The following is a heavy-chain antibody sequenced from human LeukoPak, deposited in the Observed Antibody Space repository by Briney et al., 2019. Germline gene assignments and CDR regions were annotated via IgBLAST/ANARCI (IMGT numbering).Heavy chain of an antibody. CDR2: IYYSGFT. CDR1: GGSISSGCHY. Sequence: SETLSLTCTVSGGSISSGCHYWSWIRQHPGKGLEWIGCIYYSGFTYYHPSLKSRVTISVDSSENQLSLKLTSVTAADTAVYYCAGGFDSSRMGYWGQGTLVTVSS. V-gene: IGHV4-31*03. J-gene: IGHJ4*02. CDR3: AGGFDSSRMGY. D-gene: IGHD6-13*01.